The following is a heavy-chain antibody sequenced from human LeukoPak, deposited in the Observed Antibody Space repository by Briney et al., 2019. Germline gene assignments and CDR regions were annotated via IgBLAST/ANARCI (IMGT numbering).Heavy chain of an antibody. J-gene: IGHJ3*02. D-gene: IGHD3-9*01. V-gene: IGHV1-18*01. CDR1: GYTFTSYG. Sequence: ASAKVSCKASGYTFTSYGISWVRQAPGQGLEWMGWISTYNGNTNYAQKLQGRVTMTTDTSTSTAYMELRSLRSDDTAVYYCARDRVEVRYFDWLSIWGQGTMVTVSS. CDR3: ARDRVEVRYFDWLSI. CDR2: ISTYNGNT.